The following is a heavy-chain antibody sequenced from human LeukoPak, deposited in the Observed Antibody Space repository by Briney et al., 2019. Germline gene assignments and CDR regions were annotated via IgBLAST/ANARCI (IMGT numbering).Heavy chain of an antibody. J-gene: IGHJ4*02. CDR2: ISYDGSNK. CDR1: GFTFSSYA. D-gene: IGHD3-16*02. Sequence: GRSLRLSCAASGFTFSSYAMHWVRQAPGKGLEWVAVISYDGSNKYYADSVKGRFTISRDNSKNTLYLQMNSLRAEDTAVYYCAGVWGSYRYYFDYWGQGTLVTVSS. CDR3: AGVWGSYRYYFDY. V-gene: IGHV3-30-3*01.